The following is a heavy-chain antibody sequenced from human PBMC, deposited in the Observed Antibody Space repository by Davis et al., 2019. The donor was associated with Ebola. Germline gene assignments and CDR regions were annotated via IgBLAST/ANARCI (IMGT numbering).Heavy chain of an antibody. CDR1: GYTFTGYY. V-gene: IGHV1-69*13. J-gene: IGHJ6*02. D-gene: IGHD2-2*02. CDR3: ARRWGGIRDCSSTSCYKGSYYYYGMDV. CDR2: IIPIFGTA. Sequence: SVKVSCKASGYTFTGYYMHWVRQAPGQGLEWMGGIIPIFGTANYAQKFQGRVTITADESTSTAYMELSSLRSEDTAVYYCARRWGGIRDCSSTSCYKGSYYYYGMDVWGQGTTVTVSS.